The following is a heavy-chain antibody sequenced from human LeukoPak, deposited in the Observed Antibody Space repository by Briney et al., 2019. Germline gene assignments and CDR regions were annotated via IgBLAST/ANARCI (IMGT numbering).Heavy chain of an antibody. D-gene: IGHD4-17*01. CDR2: INHSGST. V-gene: IGHV4-34*01. CDR3: ARTGSTVTMLYPFDH. CDR1: GGSFSNYY. Sequence: SETLSLTCAVYGGSFSNYYWSWIRQPPGKGLEWIGEINHSGSTNYNPSLKSRVTISLDTSKNQFSLKLSSVTAADTAVYYCARTGSTVTMLYPFDHWGQGTLVTVSS. J-gene: IGHJ4*02.